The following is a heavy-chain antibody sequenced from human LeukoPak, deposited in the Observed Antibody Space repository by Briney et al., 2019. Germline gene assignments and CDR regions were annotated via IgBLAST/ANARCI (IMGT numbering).Heavy chain of an antibody. CDR3: ARQDKSQQWLVLFGY. CDR2: IYPGDSDT. Sequence: GESLKISCNGSGYSFSNYWIGWVRQMPGKGLEWMGIIYPGDSDTRYSPSFQGQVTISADKSISTAYLQWSSLKASDTAMYYCARQDKSQQWLVLFGYWGQGTLVTVSS. V-gene: IGHV5-51*01. D-gene: IGHD6-19*01. J-gene: IGHJ4*02. CDR1: GYSFSNYW.